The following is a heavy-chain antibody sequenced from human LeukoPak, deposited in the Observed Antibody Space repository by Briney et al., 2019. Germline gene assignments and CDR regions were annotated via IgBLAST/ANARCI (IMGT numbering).Heavy chain of an antibody. D-gene: IGHD3-22*01. J-gene: IGHJ4*02. Sequence: GGSLRLSCAASGFTFSSYAMSWVRQAPGEGLEWVSAISGSGGSTYYADSVKGRFTISRDNSKNTLYLQMNSLRAEDTAVYYGPSLSAYYYDNSGYWGQGTLVTVSS. CDR3: PSLSAYYYDNSGY. V-gene: IGHV3-23*01. CDR2: ISGSGGST. CDR1: GFTFSSYA.